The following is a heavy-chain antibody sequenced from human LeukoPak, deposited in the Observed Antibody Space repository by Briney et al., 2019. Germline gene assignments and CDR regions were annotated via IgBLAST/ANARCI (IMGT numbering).Heavy chain of an antibody. V-gene: IGHV3-7*01. Sequence: GGSLRLSCAASGFTFSSYWMSWVRQAPGKGLEWVANIKQDGSEKYYVDSVKGRFTISRDNAKNSLYLQMNSLRAEDTAVYYCVRLGSQIAAAGLYYYYMDVWGKGTTVTVSS. CDR3: VRLGSQIAAAGLYYYYMDV. D-gene: IGHD6-13*01. CDR2: IKQDGSEK. CDR1: GFTFSSYW. J-gene: IGHJ6*03.